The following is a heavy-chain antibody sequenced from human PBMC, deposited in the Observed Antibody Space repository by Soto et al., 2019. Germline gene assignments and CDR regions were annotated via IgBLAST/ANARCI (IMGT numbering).Heavy chain of an antibody. V-gene: IGHV1-18*01. Sequence: QVQLVQSGAEVKKPGASVKVSCKASGYTFTSYGISWVRQAPGQGLEWMGWITAYNGNTNYAQKLQGKVTMTTDTSTRTAYMELRSSRSDDPAVYFCARKEGAGSDFDIWGQGTMVTVSS. CDR3: ARKEGAGSDFDI. D-gene: IGHD1-26*01. J-gene: IGHJ3*02. CDR1: GYTFTSYG. CDR2: ITAYNGNT.